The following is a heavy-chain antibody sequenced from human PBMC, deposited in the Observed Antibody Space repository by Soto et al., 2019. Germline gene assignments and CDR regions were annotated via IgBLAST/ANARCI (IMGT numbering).Heavy chain of an antibody. CDR2: IIPIFGAT. J-gene: IGHJ3*02. Sequence: QGLLVQSGPEVKKPASSVKISCKASGGTFSNHAFSWVRQAPGQGLEWMGTIIPIFGATNYAQNFQGRVTITADESTSTAYMALSSLRFEDTAVYYCATDGTVVVGADSAFDIWGQGTVVTVSS. CDR3: ATDGTVVVGADSAFDI. CDR1: GGTFSNHA. D-gene: IGHD2-21*01. V-gene: IGHV1-69*18.